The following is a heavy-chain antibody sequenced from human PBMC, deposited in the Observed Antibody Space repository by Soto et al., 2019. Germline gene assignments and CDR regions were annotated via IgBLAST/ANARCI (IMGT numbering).Heavy chain of an antibody. CDR3: AKDRADWFADDAFDI. CDR2: ITYGGSNT. Sequence: PGGSLRLSCAASGFTFSSYAMSWVRQTPGKGLEWVAVITYGGSNTYYADSVKGRFTISRDNSKNTLYLQMNSLRAEDTAVYYCAKDRADWFADDAFDIWGQGTMVTVSS. D-gene: IGHD3-9*01. CDR1: GFTFSSYA. V-gene: IGHV3-30*18. J-gene: IGHJ3*02.